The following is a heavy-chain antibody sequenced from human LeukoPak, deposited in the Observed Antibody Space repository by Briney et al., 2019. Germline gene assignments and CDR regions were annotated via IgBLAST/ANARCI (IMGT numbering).Heavy chain of an antibody. Sequence: GGSLRLSCAASGFTFSSYAMSWVRQAPGKGLEWVSVVSGSGDSTYYADSVKGRFTISRDNSKNTLYLQMNSLRAEDTAVYYCAKTRGRAAAGFDYWGQGTLVTVSS. CDR3: AKTRGRAAAGFDY. J-gene: IGHJ4*02. V-gene: IGHV3-23*01. D-gene: IGHD6-13*01. CDR2: VSGSGDST. CDR1: GFTFSSYA.